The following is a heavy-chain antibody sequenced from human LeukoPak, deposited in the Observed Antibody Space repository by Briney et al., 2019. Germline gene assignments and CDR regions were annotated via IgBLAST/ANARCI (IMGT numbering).Heavy chain of an antibody. CDR3: TRDTGTTGEVKFDP. CDR2: IYTSGST. CDR1: GGSISSYY. D-gene: IGHD4-17*01. Sequence: PSETLSLTCTVSGGSISSYYWSWIRQPAGKGLEWIGRIYTSGSTTYNPSLKSRVTMSVDTSKSQFSLNLMSVTAADTAVYYCTRDTGTTGEVKFDPWGQGTLVTVSS. V-gene: IGHV4-4*07. J-gene: IGHJ5*02.